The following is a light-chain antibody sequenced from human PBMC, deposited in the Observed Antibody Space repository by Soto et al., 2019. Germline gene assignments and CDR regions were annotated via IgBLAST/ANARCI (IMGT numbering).Light chain of an antibody. Sequence: EVGMTQSPATLSVSPGERATLSWRASQSVSSNLAWYQQKPVQAPRLLIYGVSTRATGIPARFSGSGSGTEFTLTISSLQSEDFAVYYCQQYNIWPSWTFGQGTKVDIK. CDR1: QSVSSN. CDR2: GVS. V-gene: IGKV3-15*01. J-gene: IGKJ1*01. CDR3: QQYNIWPSWT.